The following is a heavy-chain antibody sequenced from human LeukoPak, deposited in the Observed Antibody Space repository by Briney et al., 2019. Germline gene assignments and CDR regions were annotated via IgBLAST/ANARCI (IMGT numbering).Heavy chain of an antibody. CDR1: GFTFSSYA. CDR2: IINSDYST. J-gene: IGHJ4*02. V-gene: IGHV3-23*01. D-gene: IGHD1-7*01. CDR3: ANANYCLL. Sequence: GGSLRLSCAASGFTFSSYAMSWVRQAPGKGREWVSTIINSDYSTYYADSVKGRFTISTANSANTLSRQMNDLRPEAPPGIYGANANYCLLWGQGTLVTVSS.